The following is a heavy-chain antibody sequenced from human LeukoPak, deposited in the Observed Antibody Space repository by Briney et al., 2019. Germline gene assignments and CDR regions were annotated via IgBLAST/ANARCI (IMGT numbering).Heavy chain of an antibody. V-gene: IGHV5-51*01. Sequence: GESLKISCKGSGYSFTSYWIGWVRQMPGKGLEWMGIIYPGDSDTRYSPSFQGQVTISADKSISTAYLQWSSLKASDTAMYYCARPPMGSGASAGYYGMDVWGQGTTVTVSS. CDR2: IYPGDSDT. D-gene: IGHD3-10*01. J-gene: IGHJ6*02. CDR1: GYSFTSYW. CDR3: ARPPMGSGASAGYYGMDV.